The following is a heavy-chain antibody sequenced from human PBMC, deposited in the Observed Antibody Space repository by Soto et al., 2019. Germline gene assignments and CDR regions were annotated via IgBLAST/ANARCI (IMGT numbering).Heavy chain of an antibody. CDR2: ISGSGGST. V-gene: IGHV3-23*01. Sequence: GGSLRLSCAASGFTFSSYAMSWVRQAPGKGLEWVSAISGSGGSTYYADSVKGRFTISRDNSKNTLYLQMNSLRAEDTAVYYCVKARTGTTFGPWGQGTLVTVSS. J-gene: IGHJ5*02. D-gene: IGHD1-7*01. CDR1: GFTFSSYA. CDR3: VKARTGTTFGP.